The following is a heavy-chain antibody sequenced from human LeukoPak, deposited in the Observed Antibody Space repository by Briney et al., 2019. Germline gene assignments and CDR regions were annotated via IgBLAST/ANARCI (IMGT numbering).Heavy chain of an antibody. Sequence: ASVKVSCKASGYTFTDYYMHWVRQAPGQGLEWMGWINPNTGGTNYAQKFQGRVTMTRDTSISTPYMELSWLRSDDTAVYYCARDFFLGGELLDNWFDPWGQGTLVSVSS. D-gene: IGHD1-26*01. V-gene: IGHV1-2*02. CDR3: ARDFFLGGELLDNWFDP. CDR2: INPNTGGT. CDR1: GYTFTDYY. J-gene: IGHJ5*02.